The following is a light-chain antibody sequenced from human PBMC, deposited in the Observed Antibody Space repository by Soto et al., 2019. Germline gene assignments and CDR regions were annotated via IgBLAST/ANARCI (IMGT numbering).Light chain of an antibody. V-gene: IGKV3-20*01. CDR1: QSVRSNY. CDR3: QQYDDLPFT. CDR2: NSS. Sequence: EIVLTQSPGTLSLSPGERATLSCRASQSVRSNYLAWYQQKPGQAPRLLIYNSSTRATGIPDRFSGSGSGTDFTLTINSLQPEDIATYYCQQYDDLPFTFGGGTKVEIK. J-gene: IGKJ4*01.